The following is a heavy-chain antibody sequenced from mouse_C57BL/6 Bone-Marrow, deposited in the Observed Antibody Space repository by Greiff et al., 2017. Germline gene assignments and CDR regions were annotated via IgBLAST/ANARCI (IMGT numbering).Heavy chain of an antibody. CDR3: NANSNPCYAMDY. Sequence: EVQLQQSGAELVRPGASVKLSCTASGFNIKDDYMHWVKQRPEQGLEWIGWIDPENGDTEYASKFQGKATITANTSSNTAYLQLSSLTSEDTAVDYCNANSNPCYAMDYWGQGTSVTVSS. D-gene: IGHD2-5*01. CDR1: GFNIKDDY. CDR2: IDPENGDT. V-gene: IGHV14-4*01. J-gene: IGHJ4*01.